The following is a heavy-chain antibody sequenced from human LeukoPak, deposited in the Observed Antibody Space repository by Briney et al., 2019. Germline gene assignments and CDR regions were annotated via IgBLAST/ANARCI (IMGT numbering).Heavy chain of an antibody. Sequence: SVKVSCKASGGTFSTYSISWVRQAPGQGLEWMGRIIPIFGTANYAQKFHGRVTITTDESTNTAYMELSSLTSEDTAVYYCARAWGGDSSGYYQGGFDYWGQGTRATVSS. D-gene: IGHD3-22*01. CDR3: ARAWGGDSSGYYQGGFDY. CDR1: GGTFSTYS. J-gene: IGHJ4*02. V-gene: IGHV1-69*05. CDR2: IIPIFGTA.